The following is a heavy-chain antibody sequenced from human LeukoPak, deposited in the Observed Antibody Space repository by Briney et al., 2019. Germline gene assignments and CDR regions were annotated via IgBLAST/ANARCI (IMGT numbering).Heavy chain of an antibody. J-gene: IGHJ3*02. CDR3: ARNIVVVPAPNDAFDI. Sequence: PTGGSLRLSCATSGFTFTNYGMNWVRQAPGKGLEWISYISNSGILYADSVKGRFTISRDNARKSLYLQMNSLRAEDTAVYYCARNIVVVPAPNDAFDIWGQGTMVTVSS. V-gene: IGHV3-48*01. CDR2: ISNSGI. CDR1: GFTFTNYG. D-gene: IGHD2-2*01.